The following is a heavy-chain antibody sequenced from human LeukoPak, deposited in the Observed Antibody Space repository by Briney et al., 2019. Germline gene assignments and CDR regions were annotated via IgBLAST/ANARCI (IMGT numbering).Heavy chain of an antibody. V-gene: IGHV4-34*01. Sequence: SETLSLTCAVYGGSFSGFYWSWVRQPPGKGLEWIGEISHSGTTYFNPSLKSRVTVSVDRSKSQFSLRLDSMTAADTAVYYCAGSGYDYYWGQGTLVTVSS. CDR3: AGSGYDYY. D-gene: IGHD5-12*01. CDR2: ISHSGTT. J-gene: IGHJ4*02. CDR1: GGSFSGFY.